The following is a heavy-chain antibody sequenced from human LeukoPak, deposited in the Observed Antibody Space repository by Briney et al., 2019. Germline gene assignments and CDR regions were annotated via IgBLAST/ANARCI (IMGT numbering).Heavy chain of an antibody. CDR2: ISGSGGST. D-gene: IGHD1-7*01. V-gene: IGHV3-23*01. CDR1: GFTFSSYA. Sequence: GGSLRLSCAASGFTFSSYAMSWVRQAPGKGLEWVSAISGSGGSTYYADSVKGRFTISRDNAKNTLYLQMSGLRADDTATYYCARGATDTTRWFDPWGQGTLVTVSS. CDR3: ARGATDTTRWFDP. J-gene: IGHJ5*02.